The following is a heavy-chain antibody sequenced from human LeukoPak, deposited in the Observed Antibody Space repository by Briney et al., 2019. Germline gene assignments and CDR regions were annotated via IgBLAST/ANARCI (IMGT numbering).Heavy chain of an antibody. D-gene: IGHD3-22*01. J-gene: IGHJ3*02. CDR1: GGTFSSYT. V-gene: IGHV1-69*13. CDR2: IIPIFGSA. Sequence: SVKVSCKASGGTFSSYTITWVRQAPGQGLEWMGGIIPIFGSANYAQKFQGRVTITADESTTTAYMELSSPRSEDTAVYYCASPVYDSRDYYHKDDAFDIWGQGTMVTVSS. CDR3: ASPVYDSRDYYHKDDAFDI.